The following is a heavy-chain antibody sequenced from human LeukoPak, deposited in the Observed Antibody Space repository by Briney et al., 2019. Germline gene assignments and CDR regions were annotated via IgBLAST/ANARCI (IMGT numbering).Heavy chain of an antibody. CDR2: IKQDGSEK. V-gene: IGHV3-7*01. CDR3: AREDGSGSYSLDY. D-gene: IGHD3-10*01. J-gene: IGHJ4*02. Sequence: GGSLRLSCAASGFTFSSYWMSWVRQAPGKGLEWVANIKQDGSEKYYVDSEKGRFTISRDNAKNSLYLQMNSLRAEDTAVYYCAREDGSGSYSLDYWGQGTLVTVSS. CDR1: GFTFSSYW.